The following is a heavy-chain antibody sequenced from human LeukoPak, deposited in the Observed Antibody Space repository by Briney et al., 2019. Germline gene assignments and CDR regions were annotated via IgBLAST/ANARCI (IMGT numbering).Heavy chain of an antibody. V-gene: IGHV1-2*02. CDR3: AREYYYDSSGYYQERSSFDP. J-gene: IGHJ5*02. CDR2: INPNSGGT. D-gene: IGHD3-22*01. CDR1: GYTFTSYG. Sequence: GASVKVSCKASGYTFTSYGISWVRQAPGQGLEWMGWINPNSGGTNYAQKFQGRVTMTRDTSISTAYMELSRLRSDDTAVYYCAREYYYDSSGYYQERSSFDPWGQGTLVTVSS.